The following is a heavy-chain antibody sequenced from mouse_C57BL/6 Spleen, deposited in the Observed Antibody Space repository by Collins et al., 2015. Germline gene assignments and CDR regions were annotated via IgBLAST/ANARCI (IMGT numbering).Heavy chain of an antibody. CDR3: ARGGLGLPYY. J-gene: IGHJ2*01. CDR1: GYTFTNYG. D-gene: IGHD4-1*01. CDR2: INTETGEP. Sequence: QIQLVQSGPELKKPGETVKISCKASGYTFTNYGMHWVKQAPGKGLKWMGWINTETGEPTYADDFKGRFAFSLETSASTAYLQINNLKNEDTATYFCARGGLGLPYYWGQGTTLTVSS. V-gene: IGHV9S8*01.